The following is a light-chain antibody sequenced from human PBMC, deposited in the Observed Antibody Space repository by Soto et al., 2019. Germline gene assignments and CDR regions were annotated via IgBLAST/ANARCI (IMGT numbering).Light chain of an antibody. CDR1: NSDVGGYDF. Sequence: SALTQPASVAGSPGQSITISCAGTNSDVGGYDFVSWYQHHPGRAPKLLIYEVSGRPSGVSYRFSGSKSGNTASLIISGLQAEDEAYYYCSSYGSSGTSVFGTGTKVTVL. J-gene: IGLJ1*01. CDR3: SSYGSSGTSV. V-gene: IGLV2-14*01. CDR2: EVS.